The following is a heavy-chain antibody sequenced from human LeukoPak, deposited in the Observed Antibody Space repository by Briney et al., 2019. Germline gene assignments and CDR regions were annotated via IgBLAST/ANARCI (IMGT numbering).Heavy chain of an antibody. J-gene: IGHJ5*02. CDR1: GASISSGGYS. Sequence: PSETLSLTCAVSGASISSGGYSWSWIRQPPGKGLEWIGYIYHSGSTYYNPSLKSRVTISVDRSKNQFSLKLSSVTAADTAVYYCARVTGPNWFDPWGQGTLVTVSS. CDR2: IYHSGST. V-gene: IGHV4-30-2*01. CDR3: ARVTGPNWFDP.